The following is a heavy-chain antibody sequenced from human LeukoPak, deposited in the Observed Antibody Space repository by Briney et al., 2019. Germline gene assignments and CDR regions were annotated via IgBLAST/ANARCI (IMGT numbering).Heavy chain of an antibody. CDR3: AKHRGYDFWSGYSLYFDY. V-gene: IGHV3-7*03. J-gene: IGHJ4*02. D-gene: IGHD3-3*01. Sequence: GGSLRLSCAASGFTFSSYWMTWVRQAPGKGLEWVANIKQDGSEKSYLDSVKGRFTISRDNSKNTLYLQMNSLRAEDTAVYYCAKHRGYDFWSGYSLYFDYWGQGTLVTVSS. CDR1: GFTFSSYW. CDR2: IKQDGSEK.